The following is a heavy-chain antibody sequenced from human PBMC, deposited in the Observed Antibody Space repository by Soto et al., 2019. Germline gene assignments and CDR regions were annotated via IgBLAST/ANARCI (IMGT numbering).Heavy chain of an antibody. CDR2: IYTSGST. D-gene: IGHD1-26*01. CDR3: ARGIYSKVGAPILFSP. CDR1: GGSINSYN. J-gene: IGHJ5*02. V-gene: IGHV4-4*07. Sequence: SETLCLTCTVSGGSINSYNWSWIRQPSWKGPEWIGRIYTSGSTNYNPSLKSRVTMSVGTSKIPFSLKLSSVTAADTAVYYCARGIYSKVGAPILFSPWGQGTLVIGSS.